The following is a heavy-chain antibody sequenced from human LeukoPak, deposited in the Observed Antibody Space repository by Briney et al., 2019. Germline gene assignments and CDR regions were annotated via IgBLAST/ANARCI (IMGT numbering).Heavy chain of an antibody. J-gene: IGHJ4*02. V-gene: IGHV4-61*02. D-gene: IGHD1-20*01. CDR1: GGSISSGSYY. Sequence: PSQTVSLTCTVSGGSISSGSYYWSWIRQPAGKGLEWIGRIYTSGSTNYNPSLKSRVTMSVDTSKNQFSLKLSSVTAADTAVYYCARGRNWNDQHFDYWGQGTLVTVSS. CDR2: IYTSGST. CDR3: ARGRNWNDQHFDY.